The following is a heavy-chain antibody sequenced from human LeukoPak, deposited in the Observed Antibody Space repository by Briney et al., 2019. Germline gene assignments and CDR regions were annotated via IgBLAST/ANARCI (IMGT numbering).Heavy chain of an antibody. Sequence: PSETLSLTCTVSGGSINFCYWSWFRQPPGKGLEWIGYIYYSGSTNYNPSLKSRVTISVDTSKNQFSLKVRSVTAEDRAVYYCARVESGYSYGPIDYWGQGTLVTVSS. CDR3: ARVESGYSYGPIDY. J-gene: IGHJ4*02. V-gene: IGHV4-59*01. CDR1: GGSINFCY. CDR2: IYYSGST. D-gene: IGHD5-18*01.